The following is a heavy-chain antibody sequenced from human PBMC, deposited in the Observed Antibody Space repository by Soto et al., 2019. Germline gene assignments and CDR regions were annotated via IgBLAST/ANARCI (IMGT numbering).Heavy chain of an antibody. D-gene: IGHD2-21*02. CDR1: GGAISSYY. CDR3: ARDSGGVTANIDY. CDR2: IYYSGST. Sequence: PSGTLSLTCTVSGGAISSYYWSWSRQPPGKGLEWIGYIYYSGSTNYSPSLKSRVTISVDTPKNQFSLKLSSVTAADTAVYYCARDSGGVTANIDYWGQGTLVTVS. J-gene: IGHJ4*02. V-gene: IGHV4-59*01.